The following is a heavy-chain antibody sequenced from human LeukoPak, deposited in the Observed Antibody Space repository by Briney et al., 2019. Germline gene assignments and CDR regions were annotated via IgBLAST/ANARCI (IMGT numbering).Heavy chain of an antibody. CDR1: GFTFSDYY. D-gene: IGHD3-10*01. CDR3: ASTGITMVRGVISWFDP. V-gene: IGHV3-11*01. Sequence: GGSLRLSCAASGFTFSDYYMNWIRQAPGKGLEWVSYISSSGSTIYYADSVKGRFTISRDNAKNSLYLQMNSLRAEDTAVYYCASTGITMVRGVISWFDPWGQGTLVTVSS. J-gene: IGHJ5*02. CDR2: ISSSGSTI.